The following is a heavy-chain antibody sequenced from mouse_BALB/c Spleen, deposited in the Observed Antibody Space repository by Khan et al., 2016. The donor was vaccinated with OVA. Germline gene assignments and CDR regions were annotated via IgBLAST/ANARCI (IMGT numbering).Heavy chain of an antibody. CDR2: FWGAGST. Sequence: VQLQESGPGLVAPSQSLSITCTVSGFSLTGYGVNWLRQPPGKGLVWLGMFWGAGSTDYNSALNSRLSISQDNSTSQVFLKMTSLQTDDTARYYGATRYYYGSRVAFAYWGQGTLVTVSA. V-gene: IGHV2-6-7*01. CDR1: GFSLTGYG. J-gene: IGHJ3*01. D-gene: IGHD1-1*01. CDR3: ATRYYYGSRVAFAY.